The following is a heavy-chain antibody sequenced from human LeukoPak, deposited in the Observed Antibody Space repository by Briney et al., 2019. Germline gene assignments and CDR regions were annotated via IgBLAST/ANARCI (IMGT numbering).Heavy chain of an antibody. Sequence: PGGSLRLSCVASGFTFSNYDMNWVRQAPGKGLEWVSFISSSRSYIYYADSVKGRFTISRDNAKKSLYLQMNSLRAEDTAVYYCARGRYDSRIFDYWGQGTLVTVSS. CDR2: ISSSRSYI. V-gene: IGHV3-21*01. CDR3: ARGRYDSRIFDY. J-gene: IGHJ4*02. CDR1: GFTFSNYD. D-gene: IGHD3-22*01.